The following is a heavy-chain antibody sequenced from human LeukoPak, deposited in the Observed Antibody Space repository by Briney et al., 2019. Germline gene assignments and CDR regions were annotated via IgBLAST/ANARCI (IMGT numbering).Heavy chain of an antibody. J-gene: IGHJ3*02. CDR3: ARGLSSGWSRVMAFDI. CDR1: GGSFSGYY. Sequence: SETLSLTCAVYGGSFSGYYWSWIRQPPGKGLEWIGEINHSGSTNYNPSLKSRVTISVDTSKNQFSLKLSSVTAADTAVYYCARGLSSGWSRVMAFDIWGQGTMVTVSS. CDR2: INHSGST. D-gene: IGHD6-19*01. V-gene: IGHV4-34*01.